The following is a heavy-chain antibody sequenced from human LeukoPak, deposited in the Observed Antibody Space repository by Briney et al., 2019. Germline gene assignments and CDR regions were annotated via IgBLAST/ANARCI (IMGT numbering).Heavy chain of an antibody. D-gene: IGHD5-12*01. Sequence: PSETLSLTCTVSGGSISGHYRTWIRQPPGKGLEWMGYIYYSGSTNYNPSLKSRVTISLDTSKNQFSLKLRSVNAADTAVYYCARQWGANGYGYFDYWGQGTLVTVSS. V-gene: IGHV4-59*08. CDR3: ARQWGANGYGYFDY. J-gene: IGHJ4*02. CDR1: GGSISGHY. CDR2: IYYSGST.